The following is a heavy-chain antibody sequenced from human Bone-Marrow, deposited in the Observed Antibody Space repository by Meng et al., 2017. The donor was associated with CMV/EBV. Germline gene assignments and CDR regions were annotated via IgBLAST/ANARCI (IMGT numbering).Heavy chain of an antibody. D-gene: IGHD1-26*01. J-gene: IGHJ6*02. CDR1: GGSISSSSYY. V-gene: IGHV4-39*07. CDR2: IYYGGST. CDR3: ARIVGATLYYYYGMDV. Sequence: GSLRLSCTVSGGSISSSSYYWGWIRQPPGKGLEWIGSIYYGGSTYYNPSLKSRVTISVDTSKNQFSLKLSSVTAADTAVYYCARIVGATLYYYYGMDVWGQGPTVTLYS.